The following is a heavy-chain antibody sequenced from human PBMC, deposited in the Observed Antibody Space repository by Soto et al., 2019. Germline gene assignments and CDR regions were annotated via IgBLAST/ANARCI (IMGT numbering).Heavy chain of an antibody. CDR3: ARVGRYGSGSPWVRGHFDY. CDR2: INHSGST. V-gene: IGHV4-34*01. D-gene: IGHD3-10*01. Sequence: SETLSLTCAVYGGSFSGYYWSWIRQPPGKGLEWIGEINHSGSTNYNPSLKSRVTISVDTSKNQFSLKLSSVTTADTAVYYCARVGRYGSGSPWVRGHFDYWGQGTLVTVSS. CDR1: GGSFSGYY. J-gene: IGHJ4*02.